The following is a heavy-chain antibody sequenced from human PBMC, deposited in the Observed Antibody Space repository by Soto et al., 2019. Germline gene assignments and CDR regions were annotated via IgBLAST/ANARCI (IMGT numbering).Heavy chain of an antibody. CDR1: GGSFSGYY. CDR2: INHSGST. J-gene: IGHJ5*02. V-gene: IGHV4-34*01. CDR3: ARGSWFDP. Sequence: PSETLSLTCAVYGGSFSGYYWSWIRQPPGKGLEWIGEINHSGSTNYNPSLKSRVTISVDTSKNQFPLKLSSVTAADTAVYYCARGSWFDPWGQGTLVTVPQ.